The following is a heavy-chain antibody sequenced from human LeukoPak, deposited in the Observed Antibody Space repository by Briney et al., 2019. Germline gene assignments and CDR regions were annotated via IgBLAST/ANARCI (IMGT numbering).Heavy chain of an antibody. Sequence: ASVKVSCKASGGTFSSYAVSWVRQAPGQGLEWMGGIIPIFGTANYAQKFRGRVTITADKSTRTAYMELSSLRSEDTAVYYCARHGVWWQWLYNWFDPWGQGTLVTVSS. D-gene: IGHD6-19*01. CDR3: ARHGVWWQWLYNWFDP. CDR2: IIPIFGTA. V-gene: IGHV1-69*06. J-gene: IGHJ5*02. CDR1: GGTFSSYA.